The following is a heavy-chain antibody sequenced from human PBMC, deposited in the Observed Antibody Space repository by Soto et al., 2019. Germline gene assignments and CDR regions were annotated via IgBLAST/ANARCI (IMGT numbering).Heavy chain of an antibody. V-gene: IGHV6-1*01. CDR1: GDSVPSNSAA. CDR3: ARGVEQQLVTWFDP. CDR2: TYYRSKWYN. J-gene: IGHJ5*02. D-gene: IGHD6-13*01. Sequence: SQTLSLTCAISGDSVPSNSAAWNWIRQSPSRGLEWLGRTYYRSKWYNDYAVSVKSRITINPDTSKNQFSLQLNSVTPEDTAVYYCARGVEQQLVTWFDPWGQGTLVTVSS.